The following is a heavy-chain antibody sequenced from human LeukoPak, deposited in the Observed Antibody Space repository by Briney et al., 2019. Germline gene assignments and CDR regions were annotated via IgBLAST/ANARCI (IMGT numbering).Heavy chain of an antibody. J-gene: IGHJ6*02. D-gene: IGHD3-10*01. CDR1: GFTFNSYW. CDR3: AREGYGSGSVYYYYGMDV. V-gene: IGHV3-7*01. CDR2: IKQDGSEK. Sequence: GGSLRLSCAASGFTFNSYWMGWVRQAPGKGLEWVANIKQDGSEKYYVDSVKGRFTISRDNAKNSLYLQMNSLRAEDTAVYYCAREGYGSGSVYYYYGMDVWGQGTTVTVSS.